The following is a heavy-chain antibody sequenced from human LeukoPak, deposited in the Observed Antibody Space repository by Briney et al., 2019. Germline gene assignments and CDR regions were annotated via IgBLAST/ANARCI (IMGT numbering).Heavy chain of an antibody. V-gene: IGHV3-74*01. J-gene: IGHJ5*01. CDR2: INSDGSTT. CDR3: ARGGSSSWYGS. D-gene: IGHD6-13*01. Sequence: GGSLRLSCAASGFTFSSYWMHWVRQAPGKGLVWVSRINSDGSTTSHADSVKGRFTISSDNAKNTLFLQMNSLRAEDTAVYYCARGGSSSWYGSWGQGTLVTVSS. CDR1: GFTFSSYW.